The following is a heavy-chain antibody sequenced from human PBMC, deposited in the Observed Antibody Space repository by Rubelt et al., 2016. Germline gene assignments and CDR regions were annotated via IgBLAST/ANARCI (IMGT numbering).Heavy chain of an antibody. D-gene: IGHD6-19*01. J-gene: IGHJ4*02. CDR3: ASLQYSSGWYSDY. V-gene: IGHV1-2*04. Sequence: QVQLVQSGAEVKKPGASVKVSCKASGYTFTGYYMHWVRQAPGQGLDWMGWINPNSGGTNYEQKFQGWVTMTRDTSISTAYMELSRLRSDDTAVYYCASLQYSSGWYSDYWGQGTLVTVSS. CDR2: INPNSGGT. CDR1: GYTFTGYY.